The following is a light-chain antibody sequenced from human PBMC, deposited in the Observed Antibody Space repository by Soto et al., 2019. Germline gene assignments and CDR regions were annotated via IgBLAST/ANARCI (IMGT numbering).Light chain of an antibody. J-gene: IGLJ2*01. CDR3: CSYAGSNNLV. V-gene: IGLV2-8*01. Sequence: QSVLTQPPSASGSPGQSVTISCTGTSSDVGDYKYVSWYQQHPGKAPKLMIYEVSKRPSGVPDRFSGSKSGNTASLTVSGLQAEDEADYYCCSYAGSNNLVFGGGTQLTVL. CDR1: SSDVGDYKY. CDR2: EVS.